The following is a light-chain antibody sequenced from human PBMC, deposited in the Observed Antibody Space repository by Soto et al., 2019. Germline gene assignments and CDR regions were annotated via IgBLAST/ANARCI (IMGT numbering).Light chain of an antibody. Sequence: QSVLTQPASVSGSPGQSITISCTGTSSDVGFYYLVSWYQQHPGKAPKLIIYEVSERPSGVSNRFSGSKSGNTASLTISGLQAEDEADYYCCSYASSNTYVFGTGTKLTVL. CDR2: EVS. J-gene: IGLJ1*01. V-gene: IGLV2-23*02. CDR3: CSYASSNTYV. CDR1: SSDVGFYYL.